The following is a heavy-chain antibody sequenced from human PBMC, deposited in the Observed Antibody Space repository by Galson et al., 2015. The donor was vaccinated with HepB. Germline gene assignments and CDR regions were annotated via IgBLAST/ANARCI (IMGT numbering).Heavy chain of an antibody. V-gene: IGHV3-74*01. CDR2: INSDGSTT. CDR3: AREPFGANSC. Sequence: LRLSCAASGITFSNLWMHWVRQAPGKGLVWVSHINSDGSTTGYADSVKGRFTISRDNAENTLYLQMNSLRAEDTAAYYCAREPFGANSCWGQGTLVTVSS. D-gene: IGHD4-23*01. J-gene: IGHJ4*02. CDR1: GITFSNLW.